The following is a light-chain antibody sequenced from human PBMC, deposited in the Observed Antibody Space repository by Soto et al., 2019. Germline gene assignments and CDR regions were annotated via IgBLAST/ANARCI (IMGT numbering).Light chain of an antibody. Sequence: EIVLTQSPDTLSLSPGERATLSCRASQSVGSSFLACYLQKPGQAPRLLIYRTSTRATGIPDRFTGSGSGTDCTRTISRLEPEDCAVYYWQQYENSPFSFGGGTKVEIK. CDR2: RTS. V-gene: IGKV3-20*01. CDR1: QSVGSSF. J-gene: IGKJ4*01. CDR3: QQYENSPFS.